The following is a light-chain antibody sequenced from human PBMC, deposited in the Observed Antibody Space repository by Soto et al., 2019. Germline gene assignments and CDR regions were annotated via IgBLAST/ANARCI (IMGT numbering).Light chain of an antibody. CDR2: DVS. J-gene: IGLJ2*01. V-gene: IGLV2-14*03. CDR3: SLYTRSSTVI. Sequence: QSALTQPASVSESPGQSIAISCTGTSSDVGGYNSVSWYQQHPGKAPKLLIYDVSNRPSGVSNHFSGSKSGNTASLTISGLQAEDEADYYCSLYTRSSTVIFGGGTKLTVL. CDR1: SSDVGGYNS.